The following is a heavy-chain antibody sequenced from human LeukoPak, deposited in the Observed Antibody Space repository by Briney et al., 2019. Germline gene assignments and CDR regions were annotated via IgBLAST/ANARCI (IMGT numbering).Heavy chain of an antibody. D-gene: IGHD3-22*01. CDR3: AKDSSADDSSGYSYYFDY. J-gene: IGHJ4*02. Sequence: SETLSLTCTGSGGSISSGGYYWNWIRQHPGKGLEWIGYIYNSGSTYYNPSLKSRCTISVDTSKNQLSLRLSSVTAADTAVYYCAKDSSADDSSGYSYYFDYWGQGTLVTVSS. V-gene: IGHV4-31*03. CDR1: GGSISSGGYY. CDR2: IYNSGST.